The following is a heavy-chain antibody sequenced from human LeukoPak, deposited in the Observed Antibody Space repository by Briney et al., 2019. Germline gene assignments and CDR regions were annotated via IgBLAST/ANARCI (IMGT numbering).Heavy chain of an antibody. Sequence: SETLSLTCTVSGGSISIYYWSWIRQPPGKGLDWLGYIYYSGSANYNPSLKSRVTISVDTSKQQFSLKLSSVTAADTAVYYRAASSGYPTRPFDYWRQGTLVTVSS. D-gene: IGHD3-22*01. CDR3: AASSGYPTRPFDY. CDR2: IYYSGSA. J-gene: IGHJ4*02. CDR1: GGSISIYY. V-gene: IGHV4-59*01.